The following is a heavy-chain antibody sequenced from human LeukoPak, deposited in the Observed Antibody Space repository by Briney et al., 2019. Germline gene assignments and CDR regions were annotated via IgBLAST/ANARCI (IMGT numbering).Heavy chain of an antibody. J-gene: IGHJ4*02. CDR1: GFSFDDYD. Sequence: PGGSLRLSCAASGFSFDDYDMAWLRHAPGKGLEWVSDIDWKGRPTSYADSVKGRFTISRDNAKKSLYLQMDSLRAEDTALYYCARGGIYDILTGYFDYWGQGTLVTVSS. CDR3: ARGGIYDILTGYFDY. V-gene: IGHV3-20*04. CDR2: IDWKGRPT. D-gene: IGHD3-9*01.